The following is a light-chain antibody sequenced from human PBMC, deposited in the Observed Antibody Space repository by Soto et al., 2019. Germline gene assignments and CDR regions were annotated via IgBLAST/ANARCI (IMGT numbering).Light chain of an antibody. CDR1: SSDVGTYNL. CDR3: YSYAVCISV. CDR2: DVT. J-gene: IGLJ1*01. Sequence: QSALTQPASASGSPGQSITISCTGTSSDVGTYNLVSWYQQHPGNVPKLIIFDVTKRPSGVSNRFSGSKSGDTASLTISGLQAYYDATYSCYSYAVCISVFGTGNIVTVL. V-gene: IGLV2-23*02.